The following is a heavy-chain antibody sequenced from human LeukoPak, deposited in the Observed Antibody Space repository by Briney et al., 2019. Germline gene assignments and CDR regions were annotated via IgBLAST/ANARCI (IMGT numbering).Heavy chain of an antibody. J-gene: IGHJ4*02. CDR2: IYSGGTT. V-gene: IGHV3-66*01. CDR1: GFTVSSNY. CDR3: ARVRGLGRVTIGYFDY. Sequence: GGSLRLSCAASGFTVSSNYMSWVRQAPGKGLEWVSIIYSGGTTYYANSVKGRFTISRDNSKNTLYLQMNSLRAEDTAVYYCARVRGLGRVTIGYFDYWGQGALVTVSS. D-gene: IGHD4-11*01.